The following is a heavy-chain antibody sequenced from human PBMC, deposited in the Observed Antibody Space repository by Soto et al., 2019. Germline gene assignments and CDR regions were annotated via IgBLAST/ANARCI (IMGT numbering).Heavy chain of an antibody. CDR2: IIPIFGTA. CDR1: GGTFSSYA. CDR3: ARGAGGSGWYMAFDY. D-gene: IGHD6-19*01. J-gene: IGHJ4*02. V-gene: IGHV1-69*13. Sequence: SVKLSCKASGGTFSSYAISWVRQAPGQGLEWMGGIIPIFGTANYAQKFQGRVTITADESTSTAYMELSSLRSEDTAVYYCARGAGGSGWYMAFDYWGQGTLVTVSS.